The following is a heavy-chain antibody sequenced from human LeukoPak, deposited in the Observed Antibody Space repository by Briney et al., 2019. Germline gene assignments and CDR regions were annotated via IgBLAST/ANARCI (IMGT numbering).Heavy chain of an antibody. Sequence: PGGSLRLSCAASGFIFSSFSMNWLRQAPGKGLEWVSYISSSSSMIYYADSVKGRFTISRDNAKNSLYLQVNSLRAEDTAVYYCARGVFYSSDYSNCFDPWGQGTLVTVSS. V-gene: IGHV3-48*01. CDR1: GFIFSSFS. D-gene: IGHD6-19*01. CDR3: ARGVFYSSDYSNCFDP. CDR2: ISSSSSMI. J-gene: IGHJ5*02.